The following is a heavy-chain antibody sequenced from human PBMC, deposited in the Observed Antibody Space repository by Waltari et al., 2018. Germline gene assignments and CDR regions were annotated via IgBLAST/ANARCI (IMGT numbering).Heavy chain of an antibody. J-gene: IGHJ4*02. D-gene: IGHD2-15*01. CDR3: ANAPSGGRFSVPGIDY. V-gene: IGHV3-48*02. Sequence: VHGGGSLRLSCAASGFSFSTYAMHWVRQAPGKGLDWVSYISSRGNMKYYADSVKGRFTISRDNDKNSLYLHMNSLRDDDTAVDYCANAPSGGRFSVPGIDYWGQGTLVTVSS. CDR1: GFSFSTYA. CDR2: ISSRGNMK.